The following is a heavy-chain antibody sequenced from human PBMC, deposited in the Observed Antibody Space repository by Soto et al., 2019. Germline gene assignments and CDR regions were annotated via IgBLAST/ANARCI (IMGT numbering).Heavy chain of an antibody. CDR3: TTHEEGAPWAGGFDS. CDR1: GFRFRTRA. J-gene: IGHJ5*01. Sequence: GGSLRLSCAASGFRFRTRAMSWVRQAPGKGLEWVASIRPGGDSTYYADSVRGRFAVSRDNSNVTLYLQMDSLRVEDTAIYYCTTHEEGAPWAGGFDSWGQGTLVTVSS. D-gene: IGHD1-26*01. V-gene: IGHV3-23*01. CDR2: IRPGGDST.